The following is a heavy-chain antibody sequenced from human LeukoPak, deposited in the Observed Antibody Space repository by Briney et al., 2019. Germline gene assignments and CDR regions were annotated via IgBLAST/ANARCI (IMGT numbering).Heavy chain of an antibody. CDR1: GGSISSYY. Sequence: PSETLSLTCTVSGGSISSYYWGWIRQPPGKELECIGYIYYSGSTNYNPSLRSRVTISVDTSKNQFSLKLSSVTAADTAVYYCARQGIYCSGSTCYSGVANWFDPWGRGTLVTVSS. CDR2: IYYSGST. V-gene: IGHV4-59*08. J-gene: IGHJ5*02. CDR3: ARQGIYCSGSTCYSGVANWFDP. D-gene: IGHD2-15*01.